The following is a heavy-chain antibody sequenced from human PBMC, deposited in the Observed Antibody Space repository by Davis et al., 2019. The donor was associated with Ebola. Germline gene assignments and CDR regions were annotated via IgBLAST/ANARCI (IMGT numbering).Heavy chain of an antibody. Sequence: MPSETLSLTCAVYGGSFSGYYWGWIRQPPGKGLEWIGEINHSGSTNYNPSLKSRVTISVDTSKNQFSLKLSSVTAADTAVYYCARGPLQLWVFDYWGQGTLVTVSS. V-gene: IGHV4-34*01. CDR2: INHSGST. J-gene: IGHJ4*02. D-gene: IGHD5-18*01. CDR1: GGSFSGYY. CDR3: ARGPLQLWVFDY.